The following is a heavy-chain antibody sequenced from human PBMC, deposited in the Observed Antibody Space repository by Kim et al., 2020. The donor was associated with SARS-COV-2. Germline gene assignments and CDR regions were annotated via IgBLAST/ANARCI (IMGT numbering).Heavy chain of an antibody. CDR1: GFTFSSYA. V-gene: IGHV3-30*04. CDR2: ISYDGSNK. CDR3: ARDLSARYFDWLLPQFGSDELDY. J-gene: IGHJ4*02. Sequence: GGSLRLSCAASGFTFSSYAMHWVRQAPGKGLEWVAVISYDGSNKYYADSVKGRFTISRDNSKNTLYLQMNSLRAEDTAVYYCARDLSARYFDWLLPQFGSDELDYWGQGTLVTVSS. D-gene: IGHD3-9*01.